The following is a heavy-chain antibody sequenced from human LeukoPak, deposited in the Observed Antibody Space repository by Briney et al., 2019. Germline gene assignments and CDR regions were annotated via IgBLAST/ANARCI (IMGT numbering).Heavy chain of an antibody. CDR2: INPNSGGT. Sequence: ASVKVSCKASGYTFTGYYMHWVRQAPGQGLEWMGWINPNSGGTNYARKFQGRVTMTRDTSISTAYMELSRLRSDDTAVYYCARGGWWVTNIDYWGQGTLVTVSS. CDR3: ARGGWWVTNIDY. CDR1: GYTFTGYY. D-gene: IGHD4-17*01. V-gene: IGHV1-2*02. J-gene: IGHJ4*02.